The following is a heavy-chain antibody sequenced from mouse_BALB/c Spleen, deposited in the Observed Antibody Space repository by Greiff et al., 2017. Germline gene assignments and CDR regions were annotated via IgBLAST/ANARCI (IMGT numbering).Heavy chain of an antibody. J-gene: IGHJ1*01. V-gene: IGHV14-1*02. D-gene: IGHD1-2*01. CDR3: ARYGHWYFDV. CDR1: GFNIKDYY. Sequence: VQLQQSGAELVRPGALVKLSCKASGFNIKDYYMHWVKQRPEQGLEWIGWIDPENGNTIYDPKFQGKASITADTSSNTAYLQLSSLTSEDTAVYYCARYGHWYFDVWGAGTTVTVSS. CDR2: IDPENGNT.